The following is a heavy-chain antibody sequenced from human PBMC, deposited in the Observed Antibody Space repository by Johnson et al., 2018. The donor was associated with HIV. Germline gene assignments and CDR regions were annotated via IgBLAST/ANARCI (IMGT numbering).Heavy chain of an antibody. D-gene: IGHD4-17*01. CDR1: GFTFSDHA. CDR2: ISYDGSNT. V-gene: IGHV3-30*04. Sequence: VQLVESGGGVVQPGRSLRLSCAASGFTFSDHAMHWVRQAPGKGLEWVALISYDGSNTYYADSVRGRFTLSRDNSKNTVYLQMNSLRAEDTAVYYCAKDQYRKLTTVAGIWGQGTMVTVSS. CDR3: AKDQYRKLTTVAGI. J-gene: IGHJ3*02.